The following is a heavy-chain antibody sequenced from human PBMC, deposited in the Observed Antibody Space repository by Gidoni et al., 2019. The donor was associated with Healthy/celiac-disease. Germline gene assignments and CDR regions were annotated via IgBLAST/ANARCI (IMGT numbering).Heavy chain of an antibody. V-gene: IGHV3-23*01. CDR2: ISGSGGST. J-gene: IGHJ6*02. CDR3: AKRNYGSGRNYYGMDV. Sequence: EVQLLESGGGLVQPGGSLRLSWSASGFTFSSYAMSWVRQAPGKGVQWVSAISGSGGSTYYADSVKGRFTISRDNSKNTLYLQMNSLRAEDTAVYYCAKRNYGSGRNYYGMDVWGQGTTVTVSS. D-gene: IGHD3-10*01. CDR1: GFTFSSYA.